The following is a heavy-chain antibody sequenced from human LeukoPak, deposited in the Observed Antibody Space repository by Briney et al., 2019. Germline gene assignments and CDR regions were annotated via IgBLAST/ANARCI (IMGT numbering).Heavy chain of an antibody. CDR1: GFTFDDYA. D-gene: IGHD1-26*01. V-gene: IGHV3-9*01. J-gene: IGHJ4*02. CDR3: AKDKWQVGATLFDY. CDR2: ISWNSGSI. Sequence: GRSLRLSCAASGFTFDDYAMHWVRQAPGKGLEWVSGISWNSGSIGYADSVKGRFTISRDNAKNSLYLQMNSLRAEDTALYYCAKDKWQVGATLFDYWGQGTLVTVSS.